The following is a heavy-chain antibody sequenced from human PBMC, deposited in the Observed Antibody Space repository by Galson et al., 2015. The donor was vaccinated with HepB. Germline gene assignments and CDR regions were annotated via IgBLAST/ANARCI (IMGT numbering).Heavy chain of an antibody. CDR1: GFTFSSYA. CDR2: ISSNGGST. D-gene: IGHD1-26*01. CDR3: VKVPGGGELYGMDV. J-gene: IGHJ6*02. Sequence: SLRLSCAASGFTFSSYAMHWVRQAPGKGLEYVSAISSNGGSTYYADSVKGRFTISRDNSKNTLYLQMSSLRAEDTAVYYCVKVPGGGELYGMDVWGQGTTVTVSS. V-gene: IGHV3-64D*06.